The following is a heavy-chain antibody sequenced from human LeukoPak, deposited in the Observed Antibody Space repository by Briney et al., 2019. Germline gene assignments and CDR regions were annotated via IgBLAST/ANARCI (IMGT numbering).Heavy chain of an antibody. CDR2: INPNSGGT. D-gene: IGHD1-26*01. Sequence: ASVKVSCKASGYTFTGYYMHWVRQAPGQGLEWMGWINPNSGGTNYAQKFQGWVTMTRDTSISTAYMELSRLRSDDTAVYYCARDAVGVKAAYGGSYYFQHWGQGTLVTVSS. CDR1: GYTFTGYY. J-gene: IGHJ1*01. CDR3: ARDAVGVKAAYGGSYYFQH. V-gene: IGHV1-2*04.